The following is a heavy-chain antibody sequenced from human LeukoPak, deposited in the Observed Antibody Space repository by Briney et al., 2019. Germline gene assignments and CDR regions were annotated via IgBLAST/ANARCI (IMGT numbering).Heavy chain of an antibody. CDR1: GGTFSSYA. CDR3: ARGAHDFWSGPPSY. D-gene: IGHD3-3*01. J-gene: IGHJ4*02. CDR2: IIPIFGTA. Sequence: GASVKVSCKASGGTFSSYAISWVRQAPGQGLEWMGGIIPIFGTANYAQKFQGRVTITTDESTSTAYMELSSLRSEDTAVYYCARGAHDFWSGPPSYWGQGTLVTVSS. V-gene: IGHV1-69*05.